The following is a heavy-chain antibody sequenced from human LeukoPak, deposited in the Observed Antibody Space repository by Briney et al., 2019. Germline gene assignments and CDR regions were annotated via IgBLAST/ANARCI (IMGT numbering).Heavy chain of an antibody. CDR3: ARGPITTRSHFDY. J-gene: IGHJ4*02. D-gene: IGHD3-22*01. CDR2: ISAYNGNT. Sequence: ASVKVSCKASGYTFTSYGISWVRQAPGQGLEWMGWISAYNGNTNYAQKLQGRVTITADESTSTAYMELSSLRSEDTAVYYCARGPITTRSHFDYWGQGTLVTASS. V-gene: IGHV1-18*01. CDR1: GYTFTSYG.